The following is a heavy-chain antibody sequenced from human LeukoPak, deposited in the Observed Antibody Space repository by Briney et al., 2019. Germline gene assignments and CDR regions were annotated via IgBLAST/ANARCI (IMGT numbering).Heavy chain of an antibody. CDR2: IYYSGNT. V-gene: IGHV4-39*07. J-gene: IGHJ5*02. CDR3: ARGVNSGYDPNWFDP. CDR1: GDSISSSSYY. Sequence: SGTLSLTCTVSGDSISSSSYYWGWIRQPPGKGLEWIGTIYYSGNTYYSPSLKSRVTVSVDTSKNQFSLKLTSVTAADTAVYYCARGVNSGYDPNWFDPWGQGTLVTVSS. D-gene: IGHD5-12*01.